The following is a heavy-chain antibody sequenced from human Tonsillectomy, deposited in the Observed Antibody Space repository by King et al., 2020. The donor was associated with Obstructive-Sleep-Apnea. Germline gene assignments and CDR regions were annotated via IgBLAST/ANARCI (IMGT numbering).Heavy chain of an antibody. Sequence: VQLVESGGGVVQPGRSLRLSCAASGFTFSSYGMHWVRQAPGKGLEWVAVISYDGSNKYYADSVKGRFTISRDNSKNTLYLQMNSLRAEDTAVYYCAKPGVAAAGTDYWGQGTLVTVSS. CDR2: ISYDGSNK. D-gene: IGHD6-13*01. CDR1: GFTFSSYG. V-gene: IGHV3-30*18. CDR3: AKPGVAAAGTDY. J-gene: IGHJ4*02.